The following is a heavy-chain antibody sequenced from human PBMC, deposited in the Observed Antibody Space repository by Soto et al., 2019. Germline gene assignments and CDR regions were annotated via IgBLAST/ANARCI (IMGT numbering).Heavy chain of an antibody. CDR2: IYPGDSDT. CDR1: GYSFTSYW. CDR3: ARQYPRRWLQSWNY. J-gene: IGHJ4*02. V-gene: IGHV5-51*01. Sequence: GGSLTISCNGSGYSFTSYWIGWVRQMPGKGLEWMGIIYPGDSDTRYSPSFQGQVTISADKSISTAYLQWSSLKASDTAMYYCARQYPRRWLQSWNYWGQGTLVPVSS. D-gene: IGHD5-12*01.